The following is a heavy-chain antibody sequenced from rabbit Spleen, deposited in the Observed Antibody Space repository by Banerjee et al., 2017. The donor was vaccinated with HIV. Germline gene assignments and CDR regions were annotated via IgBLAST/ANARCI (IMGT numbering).Heavy chain of an antibody. CDR2: IDAGSSTFT. J-gene: IGHJ6*01. CDR3: ARDTSSSFSSYGMDL. D-gene: IGHD1-1*01. CDR1: GVSFSMSSY. Sequence: QSLEESGGDLVKPGASLTLTCTASGVSFSMSSYMCWVRQAPGKGLEWIACIDAGSSTFTYYATWAKGRFTISKTSSTTVTLQMTRLTAADTATYFCARDTSSSFSSYGMDLWGPGPLVTVS. V-gene: IGHV1S40*01.